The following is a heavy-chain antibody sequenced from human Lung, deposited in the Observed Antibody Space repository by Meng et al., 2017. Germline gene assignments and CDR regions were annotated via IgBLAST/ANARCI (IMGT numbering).Heavy chain of an antibody. D-gene: IGHD3-22*01. CDR1: GGSISSNTW. J-gene: IGHJ4*02. CDR2: VYHSGST. CDR3: ARDDSGYADFDS. V-gene: IGHV4-4*02. Sequence: QVQLQESGPGLVKPSVTLSLTCAVSGGSISSNTWWSWVRQTPGRGLEWIGEVYHSGSTNYNPSLKSRVIISVNNSKNQFSLKLTSVTAADTAVYYCARDDSGYADFDSWGQGTLVTVSS.